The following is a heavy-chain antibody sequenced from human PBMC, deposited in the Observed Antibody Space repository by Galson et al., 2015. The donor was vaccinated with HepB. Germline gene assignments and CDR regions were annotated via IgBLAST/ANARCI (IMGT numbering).Heavy chain of an antibody. J-gene: IGHJ4*02. D-gene: IGHD6-13*01. CDR2: ISGSGGST. Sequence: SLRLSCAASGFTFSSYAMSWVRQAPGKGLEWVSAISGSGGSTYYADSVKGRFTISRDNSKNTLYLQMNSLRAEDTAVYYCAKDRVLAGIAAAGPFDYWGQGTLVTVSS. V-gene: IGHV3-23*01. CDR3: AKDRVLAGIAAAGPFDY. CDR1: GFTFSSYA.